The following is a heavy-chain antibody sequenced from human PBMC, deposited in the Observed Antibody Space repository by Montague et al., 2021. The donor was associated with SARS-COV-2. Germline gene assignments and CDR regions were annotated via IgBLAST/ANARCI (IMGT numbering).Heavy chain of an antibody. D-gene: IGHD3-10*01. J-gene: IGHJ6*02. Sequence: SLRLSCAASGFTFSSYAMHWVRQAPGNGLEWLAVISYDGSNKYYADSVKGRFTISRDNSKNTLYLQMNSLRAEDTAVYYCAGDREITMVRGAPLYGMDVWGQGTTVTVSS. CDR3: AGDREITMVRGAPLYGMDV. CDR2: ISYDGSNK. CDR1: GFTFSSYA. V-gene: IGHV3-30-3*01.